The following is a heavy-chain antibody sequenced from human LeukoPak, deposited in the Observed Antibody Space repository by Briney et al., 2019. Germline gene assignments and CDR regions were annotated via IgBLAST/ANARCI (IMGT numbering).Heavy chain of an antibody. CDR2: IIPIFGTA. CDR1: GGTFSSYA. Sequence: SVKVSCKASGGTFSSYAISWVRQAPGQGLEWMGRIIPIFGTANYAQKFQGRVTVTTDESTSTAYMELSSLRSEDTAVYYCAREMVVTDAFDIWGQGTMVTVSS. J-gene: IGHJ3*02. V-gene: IGHV1-69*05. D-gene: IGHD4-23*01. CDR3: AREMVVTDAFDI.